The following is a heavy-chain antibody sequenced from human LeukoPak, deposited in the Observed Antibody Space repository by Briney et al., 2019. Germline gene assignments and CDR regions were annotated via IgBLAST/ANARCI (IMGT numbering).Heavy chain of an antibody. V-gene: IGHV3-23*01. Sequence: GSLRLSCAASGFTFSSYAMSWVRQAPGKGLEWVSAISGSGGSTYYADSVKGRFTISGDNSKNTLYLQMNSLRAEDTAVYYCANGRYFDWLLYYWGQGTLVTVSS. D-gene: IGHD3-9*01. CDR2: ISGSGGST. CDR1: GFTFSSYA. J-gene: IGHJ4*02. CDR3: ANGRYFDWLLYY.